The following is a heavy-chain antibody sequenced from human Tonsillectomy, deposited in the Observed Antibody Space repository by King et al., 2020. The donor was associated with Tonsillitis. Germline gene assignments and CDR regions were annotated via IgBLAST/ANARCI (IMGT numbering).Heavy chain of an antibody. CDR1: GFTFSSYG. CDR2: ISYDGTNK. Sequence: VQLVESGGGVVQPGRSLRLSCAASGFTFSSYGMHWVRQAPGKGLEWVAVISYDGTNKYYADSVKGRFTISRGNSKNTLYLQMNSLRPEDTAVYYCAKVHDYGSGSYFNYYYGMDVWGQGTTVTVSS. J-gene: IGHJ6*02. D-gene: IGHD3-10*01. CDR3: AKVHDYGSGSYFNYYYGMDV. V-gene: IGHV3-30*18.